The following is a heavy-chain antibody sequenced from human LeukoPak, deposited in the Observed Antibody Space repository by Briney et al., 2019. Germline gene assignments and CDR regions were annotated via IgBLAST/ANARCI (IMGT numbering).Heavy chain of an antibody. CDR3: ARDKVNWYFDL. V-gene: IGHV4-59*01. CDR1: GGSISSYY. J-gene: IGHJ2*01. CDR2: IYYSAST. Sequence: KPSETLSLTCTFSGGSISSYYWSWIRQPPGKGLEWMGYIYYSASTNYNPSRKSRVTITIDTSKNHISLKLSSVTAADPAVYYCARDKVNWYFDLWGRGTLVTVSS.